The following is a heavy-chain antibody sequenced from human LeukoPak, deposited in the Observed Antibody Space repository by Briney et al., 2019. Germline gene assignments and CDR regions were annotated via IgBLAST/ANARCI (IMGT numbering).Heavy chain of an antibody. V-gene: IGHV3-66*01. CDR2: IYSGGST. CDR3: AKDSGSYYRLIDY. J-gene: IGHJ4*02. Sequence: GGSLRLSCAASGFTVSSNYMSWVRQAPGKGLEWVSVIYSGGSTYYADSVKGRFTISRDNSKNTLYLQMNSLRAEDTAVYYCAKDSGSYYRLIDYWGQGTLVTVSS. CDR1: GFTVSSNY. D-gene: IGHD1-26*01.